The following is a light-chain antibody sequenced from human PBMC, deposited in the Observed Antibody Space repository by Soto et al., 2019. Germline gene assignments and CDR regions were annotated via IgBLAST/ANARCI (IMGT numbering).Light chain of an antibody. J-gene: IGKJ5*01. CDR3: QQRHMWPIT. Sequence: EIVLTQSPATLSLSPGERATLSCRASQSVSSYLAWYQQKPGQAPRLLIYDASNRATGIPARFSGSGSGTDFTLTISSLETEDSAVYYCQQRHMWPITVGQGTRREIK. CDR2: DAS. CDR1: QSVSSY. V-gene: IGKV3-11*01.